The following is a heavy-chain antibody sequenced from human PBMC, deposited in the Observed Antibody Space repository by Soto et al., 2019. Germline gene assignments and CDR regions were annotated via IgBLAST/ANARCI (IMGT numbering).Heavy chain of an antibody. D-gene: IGHD6-13*01. J-gene: IGHJ6*02. Sequence: GGSLRLSCAASGFTFSSYSMNWVRQAPGKGLEWVSSISSSSSYIYYADSVKGRFTISRDNAKNSLYLQMNSLRAEDTAVYYCARDRIAAAGTGGYYYYGMDVWGQGTTVTVSS. CDR3: ARDRIAAAGTGGYYYYGMDV. V-gene: IGHV3-21*01. CDR1: GFTFSSYS. CDR2: ISSSSSYI.